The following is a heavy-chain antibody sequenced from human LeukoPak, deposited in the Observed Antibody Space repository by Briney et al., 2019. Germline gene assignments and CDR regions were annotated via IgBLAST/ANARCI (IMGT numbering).Heavy chain of an antibody. J-gene: IGHJ4*02. V-gene: IGHV1-3*01. CDR1: GYTFTTYA. CDR2: TNAGNGNT. Sequence: ASVKVSCTASGYTFTTYAMHWVRQAPGQRLEWMGWTNAGNGNTKYSEKFQARVTITRDTSASTAYMELSSLRSEDTAVYYCARDPIGSRWPYHFDYWGQGTLVTVSS. D-gene: IGHD6-13*01. CDR3: ARDPIGSRWPYHFDY.